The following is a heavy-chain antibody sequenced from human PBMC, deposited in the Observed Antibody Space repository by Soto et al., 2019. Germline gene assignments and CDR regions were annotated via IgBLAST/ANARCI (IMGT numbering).Heavy chain of an antibody. J-gene: IGHJ4*02. CDR2: ISYDGNNK. Sequence: GGSLRLSCAASGFTFSSHAMHWVRQAPDKGLEWVAVISYDGNNKYYTDSVKGRFTISRDNSRNTLYLQMNSLRADDTALYYCTREAPGGSIDYWGQGTLVTVSS. V-gene: IGHV3-30*04. CDR3: TREAPGGSIDY. D-gene: IGHD2-8*02. CDR1: GFTFSSHA.